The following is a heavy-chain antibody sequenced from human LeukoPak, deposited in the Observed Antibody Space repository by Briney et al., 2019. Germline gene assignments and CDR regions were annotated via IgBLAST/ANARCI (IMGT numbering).Heavy chain of an antibody. CDR2: ISSSSSYI. J-gene: IGHJ4*02. CDR3: ASDSYDSSGPADFDY. D-gene: IGHD3-22*01. CDR1: GFTFSSYS. V-gene: IGHV3-21*01. Sequence: GGSLRLSCAASGFTFSSYSMNWVRQAPGKGLEWVSSISSSSSYIYYADSVKGRFTISRDNAKNSLYLQMNSLRAEDTAVYYCASDSYDSSGPADFDYWGQGTLVTVSS.